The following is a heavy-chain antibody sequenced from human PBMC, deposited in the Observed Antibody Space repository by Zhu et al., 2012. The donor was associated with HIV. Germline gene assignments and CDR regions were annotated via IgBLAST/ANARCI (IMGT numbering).Heavy chain of an antibody. Sequence: QVQLQESGPGLVKPSETLSLTCTVSGGSISSSSYYWGWIRQPPGKGLEWIGSIYYSGSTYYNPSLKSRVTISVDTSKNQFSLKLSSVTAADTAVYYCARSLRVFGIAAAGQPRMGAFDIWGQGTMVTVSS. CDR2: IYYSGST. CDR1: GGSISSSSYY. CDR3: ARSLRVFGIAAAGQPRMGAFDI. J-gene: IGHJ3*02. D-gene: IGHD6-13*01. V-gene: IGHV4-39*07.